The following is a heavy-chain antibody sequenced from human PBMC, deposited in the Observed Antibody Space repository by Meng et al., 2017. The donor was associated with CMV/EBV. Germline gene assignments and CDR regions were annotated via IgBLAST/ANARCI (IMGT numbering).Heavy chain of an antibody. CDR1: GFTFSNAW. J-gene: IGHJ6*02. D-gene: IGHD3-3*01. CDR2: IKSKTDGGTT. CDR3: TTDGDNDFRSGYYFLGMDV. Sequence: GESLKISCAASGFTFSNAWMSWVRQAPGKGLEWVGRIKSKTDGGTTDYAAPVKDRFTISRDDSKNTRYLQMSSLKTEDTAVEYVTTDGDNDFRSGYYFLGMDVWGQGTTVTVSS. V-gene: IGHV3-15*01.